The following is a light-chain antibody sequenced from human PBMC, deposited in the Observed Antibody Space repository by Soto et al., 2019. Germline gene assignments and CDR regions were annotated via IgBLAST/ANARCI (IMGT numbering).Light chain of an antibody. V-gene: IGKV1-5*01. CDR1: QSISSW. CDR3: QQYTNFPLT. J-gene: IGKJ4*01. Sequence: DIQMTQSPSTLSASVVDRVTITCRASQSISSWLAWYQQKPGKAPKLLIHEASRLESGVPSRFSGSESGTEFTLTISGLHPEDFATYYRQQYTNFPLTFGGGTTV. CDR2: EAS.